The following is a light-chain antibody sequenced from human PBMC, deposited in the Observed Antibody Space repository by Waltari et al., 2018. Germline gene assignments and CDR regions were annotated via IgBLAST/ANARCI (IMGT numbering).Light chain of an antibody. CDR3: QSADSSGTNWV. CDR1: ALPRQY. V-gene: IGLV3-25*03. Sequence: SYELTPPPSVSVSPGQTARITCFGDALPRQYAYWYQQKPGQAPVVVIYKDSERPSGIPERFSGSNSGTTVTLTISGVQAEDEADYYCQSADSSGTNWVFGGGTKLTVL. J-gene: IGLJ3*02. CDR2: KDS.